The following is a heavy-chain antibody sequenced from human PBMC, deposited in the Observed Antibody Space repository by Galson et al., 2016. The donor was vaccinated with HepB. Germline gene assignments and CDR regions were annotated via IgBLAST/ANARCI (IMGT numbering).Heavy chain of an antibody. CDR1: GFTFSRYG. J-gene: IGHJ3*01. Sequence: SLRLSCAASGFTFSRYGMHWVRQAPGKGLEWLAAISYPGSDKYYADSVKGRVTISRDNSNNTLYLQMTSLSPEDTAVYYCAKVPSMVRGFWGQGTMVTVSS. D-gene: IGHD3-10*01. CDR2: ISYPGSDK. V-gene: IGHV3-30*19. CDR3: AKVPSMVRGF.